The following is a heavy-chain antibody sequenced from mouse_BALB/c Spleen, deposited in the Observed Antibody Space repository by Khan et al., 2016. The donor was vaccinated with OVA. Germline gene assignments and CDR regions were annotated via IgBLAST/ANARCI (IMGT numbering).Heavy chain of an antibody. V-gene: IGHV1-77*01. CDR2: IFPGSGTP. Sequence: QVQLKQSGPELVKPGASLKVSCKASGYTFTDYVIGWVRQRTSQGLEWIGDIFPGSGTPYYNENFKDKATLTADKSYNTAYMQLSSLTSENSAVYCGARGGYSVFAYWGQGTLVTVSA. CDR3: ARGGYSVFAY. J-gene: IGHJ3*01. CDR1: GYTFTDYV. D-gene: IGHD2-14*01.